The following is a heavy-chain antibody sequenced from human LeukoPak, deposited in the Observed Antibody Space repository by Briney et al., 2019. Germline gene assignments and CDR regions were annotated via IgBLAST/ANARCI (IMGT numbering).Heavy chain of an antibody. Sequence: GGSLRLSCAASGFSFSSFAMSWVRQAPEKGLDWVSIIGKSGDSIYFADSVKGRFTISRDNSKNTLSLQMNSLRAEDTAVYYCVKSWGSTRPYYNYMAVWGKGNSVTVSS. CDR1: GFSFSSFA. V-gene: IGHV3-23*01. CDR3: VKSWGSTRPYYNYMAV. D-gene: IGHD1-26*01. CDR2: IGKSGDSI. J-gene: IGHJ6*03.